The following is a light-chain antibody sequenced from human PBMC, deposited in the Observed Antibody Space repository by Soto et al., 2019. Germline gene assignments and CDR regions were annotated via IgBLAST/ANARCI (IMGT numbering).Light chain of an antibody. CDR3: QQRSSWPST. J-gene: IGKJ1*01. CDR2: DAS. Sequence: EILLTQSPATLSLSPGERATLSCRASQSVRSSLAWYQQKSGQAPRLLIYDASNRATGIPGRFSGSGSGTDFTLTISNLEPEDFAVYYCQQRSSWPSTFGQGAKVEIK. CDR1: QSVRSS. V-gene: IGKV3-11*01.